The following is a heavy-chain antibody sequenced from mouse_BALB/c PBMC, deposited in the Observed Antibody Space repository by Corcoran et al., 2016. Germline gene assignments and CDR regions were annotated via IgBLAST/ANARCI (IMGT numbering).Heavy chain of an antibody. CDR3: AREPRAMDY. CDR2: INTYTGEP. CDR1: GYTFKNYG. Sequence: QIQLVQSGPELKKPGETVKISCKASGYTFKNYGMNWVKQAPGKGLKWMGWINTYTGEPTYADDFKGRFAFSLATSASTAYLQINNLKNEDTATYFCAREPRAMDYWGQGTSVTVSS. J-gene: IGHJ4*01. V-gene: IGHV9-3-1*01.